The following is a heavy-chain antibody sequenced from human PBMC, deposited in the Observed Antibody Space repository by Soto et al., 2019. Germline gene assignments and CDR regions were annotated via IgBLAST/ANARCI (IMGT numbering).Heavy chain of an antibody. CDR2: IWYDGSNK. Sequence: GGSLRLSCAASGFTFSSYGMHWVRQAPGKGLEWVAVIWYDGSNKYYADSVKGRFTISRDNSKNTLYLQMNSLRAEDTAVYYCARLPETTVGPHENYYYYGMDVWGQGTTVTVSS. J-gene: IGHJ6*02. CDR3: ARLPETTVGPHENYYYYGMDV. V-gene: IGHV3-33*01. D-gene: IGHD4-4*01. CDR1: GFTFSSYG.